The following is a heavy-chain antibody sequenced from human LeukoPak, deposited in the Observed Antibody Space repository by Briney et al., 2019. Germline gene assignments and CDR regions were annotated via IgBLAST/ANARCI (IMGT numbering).Heavy chain of an antibody. Sequence: SETLSLTCTVSGGSISSSSYYWGWIRQPPGKGLEWIGEINHSGSTNYNPSLKSRVTISVDTSKNQFSLKLSSVTAADTAVYYCARGGRGAAAGTSVWGKGTTVTVSS. V-gene: IGHV4-39*07. CDR3: ARGGRGAAAGTSV. D-gene: IGHD6-13*01. CDR2: INHSGST. J-gene: IGHJ6*04. CDR1: GGSISSSSYY.